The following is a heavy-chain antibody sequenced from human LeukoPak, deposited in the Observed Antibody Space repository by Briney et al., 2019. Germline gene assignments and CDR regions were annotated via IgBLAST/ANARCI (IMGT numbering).Heavy chain of an antibody. V-gene: IGHV4-34*01. CDR3: ARGGFDWFHPLGMDV. J-gene: IGHJ6*02. CDR1: GGSFSGYY. D-gene: IGHD3-9*01. Sequence: SETLSLTCAVYGGSFSGYYWSWIRQPAGKGLEWIGEINHSGSTNYNPSLKSRVTISVDTSKNQFSLKLSSVTAADTAVYYCARGGFDWFHPLGMDVWGQGTTVTVSS. CDR2: INHSGST.